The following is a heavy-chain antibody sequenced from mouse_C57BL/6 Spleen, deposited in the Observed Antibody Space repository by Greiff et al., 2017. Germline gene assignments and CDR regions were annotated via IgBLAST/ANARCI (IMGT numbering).Heavy chain of an antibody. CDR2: FHPYNDDT. Sequence: VQLQQSGAELVKPGASVKMSCKASGYTFTTYPIEWMKQNHGKSLEWIGNFHPYNDDTKYNEKFKGKATFTVEKSSSTFYLELSRLTYDDTAVYDSENHPHRRGFDDWGQGTTLTVSS. CDR3: ENHPHRRGFDD. CDR1: GYTFTTYP. V-gene: IGHV1-47*01. J-gene: IGHJ2*01.